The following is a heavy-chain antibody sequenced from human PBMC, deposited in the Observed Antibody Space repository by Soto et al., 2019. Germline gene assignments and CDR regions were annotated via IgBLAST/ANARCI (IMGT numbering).Heavy chain of an antibody. Sequence: TSVKVSCKDSGYTFTGYYMHSARQAPGQRLEWMGWINAGNGNTKYSQKFQGRVTITRDTSASTAYMELSSLRSEDTAVYYCARERAAAGRTSCYSHGMDVWGQGTTVTVSS. V-gene: IGHV1-3*01. CDR1: GYTFTGYY. CDR3: ARERAAAGRTSCYSHGMDV. CDR2: INAGNGNT. D-gene: IGHD6-13*01. J-gene: IGHJ6*02.